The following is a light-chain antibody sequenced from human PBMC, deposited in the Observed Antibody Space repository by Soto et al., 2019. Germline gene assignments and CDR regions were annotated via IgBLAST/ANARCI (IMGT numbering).Light chain of an antibody. CDR3: QKHNSAPFT. Sequence: DIQMTQSPSSLSASVGDRVTITCRASQGIGNYLAWYQQKPGKVPKLLIYAASTLQLVIPSRFSGSGSGTDFTLTISSLQPEDVATYYCQKHNSAPFTFGPGTRVDIK. CDR2: AAS. J-gene: IGKJ3*01. CDR1: QGIGNY. V-gene: IGKV1-27*01.